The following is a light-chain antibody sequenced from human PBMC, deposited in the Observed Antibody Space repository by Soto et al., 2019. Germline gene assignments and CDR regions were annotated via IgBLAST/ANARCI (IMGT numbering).Light chain of an antibody. J-gene: IGKJ4*01. Sequence: DIQMTQSPSTLSGSVGDRVTITCRASQTIDSWLAWYQQNAGKAPKLLIYGASSLQSGVPSRFSGSGSGTDFTLTISSLQPEDFATYYCQQLNSYPLTFGGGTKVDIK. CDR1: QTIDSW. CDR2: GAS. V-gene: IGKV1-5*01. CDR3: QQLNSYPLT.